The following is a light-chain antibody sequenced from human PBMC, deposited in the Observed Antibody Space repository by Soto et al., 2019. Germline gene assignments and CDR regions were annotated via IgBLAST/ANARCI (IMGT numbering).Light chain of an antibody. Sequence: QSALTQPASVSGSPGQSITISCTGTSSDVGGYNSVSWYQQHPGKAPKLMIYEVSNRPSGVSNRFSGSKSGNTASLTISGLQAEDEADYYCSSYTRSSTRYVFGTGTKLTVL. CDR2: EVS. V-gene: IGLV2-14*01. CDR1: SSDVGGYNS. J-gene: IGLJ1*01. CDR3: SSYTRSSTRYV.